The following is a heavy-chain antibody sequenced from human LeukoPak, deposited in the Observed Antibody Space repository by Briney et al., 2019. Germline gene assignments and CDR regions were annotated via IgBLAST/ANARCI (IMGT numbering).Heavy chain of an antibody. D-gene: IGHD3-9*01. J-gene: IGHJ5*02. CDR1: GYTFTGYY. CDR3: AKSHYDILTGGLLNWFDP. CDR2: INPNSGGT. V-gene: IGHV1-2*02. Sequence: ASVKVSCKASGYTFTGYYVHWVRQAPGQGLEWMGWINPNSGGTNYAQKFQGRVTMTRDTSISTAYMELSRLRSDDTAVYYCAKSHYDILTGGLLNWFDPWGQGTLVTVSS.